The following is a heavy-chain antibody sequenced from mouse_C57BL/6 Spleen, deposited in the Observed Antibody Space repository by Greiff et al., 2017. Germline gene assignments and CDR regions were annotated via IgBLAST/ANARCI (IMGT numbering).Heavy chain of an antibody. V-gene: IGHV5-6*01. CDR1: GFTFSSYG. CDR3: ARQDDGYYSFYAMDY. J-gene: IGHJ4*01. CDR2: ISSGGSYT. Sequence: EVKLVESGGDLVKPGGSLKLSCAASGFTFSSYGLSWVRQTPDKRLEWVATISSGGSYTYYPDSVKGRFTIARDNAKNTLYLQMSSLKSEDTAMYYCARQDDGYYSFYAMDYWGQGTSVTVSS. D-gene: IGHD2-3*01.